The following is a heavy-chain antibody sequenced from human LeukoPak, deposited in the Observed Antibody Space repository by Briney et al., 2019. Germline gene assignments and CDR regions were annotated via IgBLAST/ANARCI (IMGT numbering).Heavy chain of an antibody. CDR3: ARGQTYYYDSSGYRDLDFDY. Sequence: SETLSLTCAVYGGSFSGYYWSWIRQPPGKGLEWIGEINHSGSTNYNPSHKSRVTISVDTSKNQFSLKLSSVTAADTAVYYCARGQTYYYDSSGYRDLDFDYWGQGTLVTVSS. J-gene: IGHJ4*02. V-gene: IGHV4-34*01. D-gene: IGHD3-22*01. CDR1: GGSFSGYY. CDR2: INHSGST.